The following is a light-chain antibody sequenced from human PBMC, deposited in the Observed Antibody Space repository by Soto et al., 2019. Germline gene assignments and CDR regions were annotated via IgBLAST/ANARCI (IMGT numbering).Light chain of an antibody. CDR3: QQYNNWPPTT. V-gene: IGKV3-15*01. Sequence: EIVMPQSPATLSVSPGERATLSCSASQSVSSNLAWYQQKPGQAPRLLIYGASTRATGIPARFSGSGSGTEFTLTISSLQSEDFAVYYGQQYNNWPPTTFGPGTKVYIK. J-gene: IGKJ3*01. CDR2: GAS. CDR1: QSVSSN.